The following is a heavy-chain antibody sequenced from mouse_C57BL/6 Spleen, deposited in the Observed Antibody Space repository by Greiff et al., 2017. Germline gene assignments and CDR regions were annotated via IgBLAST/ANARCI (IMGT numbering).Heavy chain of an antibody. Sequence: VQLKESGPGLVKPSQSLSLTCSVTGYSITSCYYWNWIRQFPGNKLEWMGYISYDGSNNYNPSLKNRISITRDTSKNQFFLKLNSVTTEDTATYYCARWENWDGYFDYWGKGTTLTVS. CDR3: ARWENWDGYFDY. V-gene: IGHV3-6*01. J-gene: IGHJ2*01. D-gene: IGHD4-1*01. CDR2: ISYDGSN. CDR1: GYSITSCYY.